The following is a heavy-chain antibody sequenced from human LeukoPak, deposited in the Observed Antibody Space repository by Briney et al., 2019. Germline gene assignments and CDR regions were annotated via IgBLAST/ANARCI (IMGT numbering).Heavy chain of an antibody. CDR1: GFTFSSYA. Sequence: PGRSLRLSCAASGFTFSSYAMHWVRQAPGKGLEWVAVISYDGSNKYYADSVKGRFTISRDNSKNTLYLQMNSLRAEDTAVYYCATCMVRGATNWFDPWGQGTLVTVSS. J-gene: IGHJ5*02. V-gene: IGHV3-30-3*01. CDR2: ISYDGSNK. D-gene: IGHD3-10*01. CDR3: ATCMVRGATNWFDP.